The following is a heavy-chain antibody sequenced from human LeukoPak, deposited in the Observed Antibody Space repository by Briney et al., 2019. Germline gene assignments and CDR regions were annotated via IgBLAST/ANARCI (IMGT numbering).Heavy chain of an antibody. Sequence: ASVKVSCKASGYTFTSYAMHWVRQAPGQRLEWMGWINAGNGNTKYSQKFQGRVTITRDTSASTAYMELSSLRSEDTAVYYCARVRVFGGVIVIPFDYWGQGTLVTVSS. CDR2: INAGNGNT. D-gene: IGHD3-16*02. CDR3: ARVRVFGGVIVIPFDY. V-gene: IGHV1-3*01. CDR1: GYTFTSYA. J-gene: IGHJ4*02.